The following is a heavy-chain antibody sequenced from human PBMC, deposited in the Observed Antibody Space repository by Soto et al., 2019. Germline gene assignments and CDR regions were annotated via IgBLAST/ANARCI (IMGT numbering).Heavy chain of an antibody. CDR3: ISHLGELSFPRAFDI. CDR2: IRSKTNSYAT. D-gene: IGHD3-16*02. Sequence: EVQLVESGGGVVQPGGSLKLSCAASGLTVSGSAVHWVRQASGKGLEWVGRIRSKTNSYATAYAASVKGRFTISRDDSKNTAYMQMNSLKTEDTAVYYCISHLGELSFPRAFDIWGQGTMVTVSS. J-gene: IGHJ3*02. V-gene: IGHV3-73*02. CDR1: GLTVSGSA.